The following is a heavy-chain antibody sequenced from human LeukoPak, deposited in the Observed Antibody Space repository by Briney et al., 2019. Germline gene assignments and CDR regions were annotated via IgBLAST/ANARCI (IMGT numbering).Heavy chain of an antibody. CDR1: GGSISSSSYY. J-gene: IGHJ4*02. V-gene: IGHV4-39*01. D-gene: IGHD3-22*01. Sequence: SETLSLTCTVSGGSISSSSYYWGWIRQPPGKGLEWIGSIYYSGSTYYNPSLKSRVTISVDTSKNQFSLKLSSVTAADTAVYYCARGYYYDSGGYHEPPDYWGQGTLVTVSS. CDR3: ARGYYYDSGGYHEPPDY. CDR2: IYYSGST.